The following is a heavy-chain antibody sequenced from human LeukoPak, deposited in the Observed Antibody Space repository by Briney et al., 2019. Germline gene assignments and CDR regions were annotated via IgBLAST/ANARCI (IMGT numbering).Heavy chain of an antibody. J-gene: IGHJ4*02. CDR3: ARTYCSSTSCSRGVFGY. D-gene: IGHD2-2*01. V-gene: IGHV1-8*01. CDR1: GYTFTSYD. CDR2: MNPNSGNT. Sequence: GASVKVSCKASGYTFTSYDINWVRHATGQGLEWMGWMNPNSGNTGYAQKFQGRVTMTRNTSISTAYMELSSLRSEDTAVYYCARTYCSSTSCSRGVFGYWGQGTLVTVSS.